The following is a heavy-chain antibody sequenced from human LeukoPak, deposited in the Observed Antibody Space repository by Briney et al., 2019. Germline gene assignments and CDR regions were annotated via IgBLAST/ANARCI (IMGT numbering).Heavy chain of an antibody. CDR2: INHSGST. CDR1: GGSFSGYY. V-gene: IGHV4-34*01. Sequence: SETLSLTCAVYGGSFSGYYWSWIRQPPGKGLEWIGEINHSGSTNYNPSLKSRVTISVDTSKNQFSLKLSSVTAADTAVYYCARGSPSAYSSSWYAYWGQGTVVTVSS. J-gene: IGHJ4*02. CDR3: ARGSPSAYSSSWYAY. D-gene: IGHD6-13*01.